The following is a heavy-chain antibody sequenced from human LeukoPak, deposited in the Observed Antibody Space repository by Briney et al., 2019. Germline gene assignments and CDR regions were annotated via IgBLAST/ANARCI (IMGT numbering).Heavy chain of an antibody. D-gene: IGHD3-10*01. J-gene: IGHJ4*02. CDR1: GLTFCGSA. V-gene: IGHV3-23*01. CDR3: AKRGVVIRVILVGFHKQAYYFDS. Sequence: PGGSLRLSCAASGLTFCGSAMSWVRQAPGKGLEWVSLISGSGNSTYYADSVKGRFTISRDNAKNTLYLQMNSPRAEDTAVYFCAKRGVVIRVILVGFHKQAYYFDSWGQGALVTVSS. CDR2: ISGSGNST.